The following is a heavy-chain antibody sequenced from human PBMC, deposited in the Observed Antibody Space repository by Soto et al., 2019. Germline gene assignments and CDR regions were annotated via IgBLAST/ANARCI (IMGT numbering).Heavy chain of an antibody. D-gene: IGHD4-17*01. Sequence: SETLSLTCTVSGGSISSGGYYWSWIRQHPGKGLEWIGYIYYSGSTYYNPSLKSRVTISVDTSKNQFSLKLSSVTAADTAVYYCARDPTYGDQRRRYYYYGMDVWGQGTTVTAP. CDR3: ARDPTYGDQRRRYYYYGMDV. V-gene: IGHV4-31*03. CDR1: GGSISSGGYY. J-gene: IGHJ6*02. CDR2: IYYSGST.